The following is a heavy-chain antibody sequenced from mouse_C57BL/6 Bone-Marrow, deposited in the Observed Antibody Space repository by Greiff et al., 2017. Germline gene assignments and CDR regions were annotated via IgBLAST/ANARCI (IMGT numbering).Heavy chain of an antibody. CDR3: TTDYGNYVGVWFAY. CDR2: IDPEDGDT. V-gene: IGHV14-1*01. J-gene: IGHJ3*01. Sequence: EVQRVESGAELVRPGASVKLSCTASGFNIKDYYMHWVKQRPEQGLEWIGRIDPEDGDTESAPKFQGKATMTADTSSNTAYLQLSSLTSEDTAVYYCTTDYGNYVGVWFAYWGQGTLVTVSA. CDR1: GFNIKDYY. D-gene: IGHD2-1*01.